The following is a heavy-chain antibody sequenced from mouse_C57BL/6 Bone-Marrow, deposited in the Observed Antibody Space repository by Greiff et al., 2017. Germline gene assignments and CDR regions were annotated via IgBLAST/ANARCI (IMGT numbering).Heavy chain of an antibody. J-gene: IGHJ1*03. CDR1: GYTFTDYY. V-gene: IGHV1-26*01. Sequence: VQLQQSGPELVKPGASVKISCKASGYTFTDYYMNWVKQSHGKSLEWIGDINPNNGGTSYNQKFKGKATLTVDKSSSPAYMELRSLTSEDSAVYYCARTGTRYFDVWGTGTTVTVSS. CDR3: ARTGTRYFDV. CDR2: INPNNGGT. D-gene: IGHD4-1*01.